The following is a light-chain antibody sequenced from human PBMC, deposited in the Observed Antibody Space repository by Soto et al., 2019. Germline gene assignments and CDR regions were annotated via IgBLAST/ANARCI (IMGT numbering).Light chain of an antibody. V-gene: IGLV1-47*02. Sequence: QSVLTQPPSASGTPGQRVTISCSGSSSNIGTNNVYWYHQLPGTTPKLLIYGNNQRPSVVPDRFSGSKSGTSASLAISGLRSEDEADYYCASWDDSVSGPVFGGGTKLTVL. CDR1: SSNIGTNN. CDR2: GNN. CDR3: ASWDDSVSGPV. J-gene: IGLJ3*02.